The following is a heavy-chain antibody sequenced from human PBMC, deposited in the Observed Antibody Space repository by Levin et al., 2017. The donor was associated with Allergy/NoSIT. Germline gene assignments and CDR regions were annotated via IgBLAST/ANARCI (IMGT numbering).Heavy chain of an antibody. V-gene: IGHV3-48*01. CDR3: ARDRTDYYDRCAFFDY. D-gene: IGHD3-22*01. J-gene: IGHJ4*02. CDR1: GFSFSSFN. CDR2: VSGSGYTI. Sequence: GGSLRLSCAASGFSFSSFNMNWVRQAPGKGLEWVSYVSGSGYTIYYADSVRDRFTISRDNAKNSLYLQLNSLRAEDTAVYYCARDRTDYYDRCAFFDYWGQGTLVTVSS.